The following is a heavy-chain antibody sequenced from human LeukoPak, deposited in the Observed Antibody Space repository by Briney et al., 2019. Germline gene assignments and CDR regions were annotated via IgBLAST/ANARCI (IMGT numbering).Heavy chain of an antibody. CDR2: IYYSGST. Sequence: KPSETLSLTCTVSGGSISSSSYYWGWIRQPPGKGLEWIESIYYSGSTYYNPSLKSRVTISVDTSKNQFSLNLSSVTAADTAVYYCARLYYDSSGYYQICYFDYWGQGTLVTVSS. V-gene: IGHV4-39*01. CDR3: ARLYYDSSGYYQICYFDY. J-gene: IGHJ4*02. CDR1: GGSISSSSYY. D-gene: IGHD3-22*01.